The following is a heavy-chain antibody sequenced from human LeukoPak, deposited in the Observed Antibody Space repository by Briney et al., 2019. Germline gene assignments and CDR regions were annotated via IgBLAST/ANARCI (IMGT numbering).Heavy chain of an antibody. CDR3: ARARLLWFGELSGWFDP. V-gene: IGHV1-2*02. J-gene: IGHJ5*02. Sequence: ASVKVSCKASGYTFTGYYMHWVRQAPGKGLEWMGWINPNSGGTNYAQKFQGRVTMTRDTSISTAYMELSRLRSDDTAVYYCARARLLWFGELSGWFDPWGQGTLVTVSS. D-gene: IGHD3-10*01. CDR2: INPNSGGT. CDR1: GYTFTGYY.